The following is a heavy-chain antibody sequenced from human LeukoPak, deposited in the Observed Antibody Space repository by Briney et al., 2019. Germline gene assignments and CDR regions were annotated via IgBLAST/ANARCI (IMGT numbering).Heavy chain of an antibody. Sequence: GSLRLSCAASGFTVSSNYMSWVRQAPGKGLEWVSVIYSGGSTYYADSVKGRFTISRDNSKNTLYLQMNSLRAEDTAVYYCARNGRYSSGWADWFDPWGQGTLVTVSS. CDR2: IYSGGST. CDR3: ARNGRYSSGWADWFDP. D-gene: IGHD6-19*01. CDR1: GFTVSSNY. J-gene: IGHJ5*02. V-gene: IGHV3-66*01.